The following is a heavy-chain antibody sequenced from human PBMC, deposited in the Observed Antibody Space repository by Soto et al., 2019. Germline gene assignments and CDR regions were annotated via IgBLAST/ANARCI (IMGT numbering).Heavy chain of an antibody. J-gene: IGHJ4*02. V-gene: IGHV1-2*02. D-gene: IGHD3-22*01. Sequence: ASVKVSCKASGYTFTGYYMHWVRQAPGQGLEWMGWINPNSGGTNYAQKFQGRVTMTRDTSISTAYMELSRLRSDDTAVYYCASAHLNYYDSSGYLDYWGQGTLVTVSS. CDR1: GYTFTGYY. CDR3: ASAHLNYYDSSGYLDY. CDR2: INPNSGGT.